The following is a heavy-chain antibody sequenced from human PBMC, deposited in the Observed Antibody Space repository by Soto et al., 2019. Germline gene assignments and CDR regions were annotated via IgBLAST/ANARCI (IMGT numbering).Heavy chain of an antibody. D-gene: IGHD2-15*01. CDR1: GFTFTNYD. J-gene: IGHJ6*03. CDR3: AKVFCSGGSCPTYYSYMDV. Sequence: EVQLLESGGGLVQPGGSLTLSCAASGFTFTNYDMRWVRQPPGKGLEWVSVIRSRGGSTSYAGSVKGRFTVSRDNSKNTLYLQMNSLRAEDTAVYYCAKVFCSGGSCPTYYSYMDVWGKGTTVTVSS. CDR2: IRSRGGST. V-gene: IGHV3-23*01.